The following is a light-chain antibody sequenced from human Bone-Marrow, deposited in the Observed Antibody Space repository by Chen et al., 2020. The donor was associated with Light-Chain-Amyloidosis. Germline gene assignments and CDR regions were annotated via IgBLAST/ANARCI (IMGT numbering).Light chain of an antibody. Sequence: SYELTQPPSFSVSPPQTAVITCSGDDFPTKYAYWYQQKPGQAPVLVIHRDTERPSGISERFSGSSSGTTATLTISGVQAEDEADYHCQSADSSGTYEVIFGGGTKLTVL. CDR1: DFPTKY. CDR3: QSADSSGTYEVI. CDR2: RDT. J-gene: IGLJ2*01. V-gene: IGLV3-25*03.